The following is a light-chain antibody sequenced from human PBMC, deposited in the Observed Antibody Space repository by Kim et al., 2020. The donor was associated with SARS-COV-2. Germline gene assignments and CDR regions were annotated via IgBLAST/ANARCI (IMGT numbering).Light chain of an antibody. CDR1: SGINFTGYR. J-gene: IGLJ3*02. CDR3: MIWHSNTWV. CDR2: YTSDSDK. V-gene: IGLV5-45*02. Sequence: LTCTLRSGINFTGYRMFVYQQKPGSPPRYLLRYTSDSDKQQGSGVPSRFSGSKDASANAGILLISWLQSDDEADYYCMIWHSNTWVFGGGTQLTVL.